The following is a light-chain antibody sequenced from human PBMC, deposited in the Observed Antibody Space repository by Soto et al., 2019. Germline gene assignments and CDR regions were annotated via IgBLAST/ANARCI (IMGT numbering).Light chain of an antibody. V-gene: IGKV3-11*01. J-gene: IGKJ5*01. CDR2: GAS. Sequence: EIVLTQSPATLSLSPGERATLSCRASQGVSSYLAWYQQKPGQAPRLLIYGASSRATGIPARFSGSGSGTDFILTISSLEPEDFAVYYCQQRSNWPPETFGQGTRLEIK. CDR1: QGVSSY. CDR3: QQRSNWPPET.